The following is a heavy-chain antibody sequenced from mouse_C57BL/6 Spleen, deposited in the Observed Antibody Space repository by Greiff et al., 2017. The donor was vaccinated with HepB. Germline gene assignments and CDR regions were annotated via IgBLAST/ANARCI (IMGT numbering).Heavy chain of an antibody. CDR2: IDPETGGT. D-gene: IGHD4-1*01. CDR3: TRYLPNWDFDY. Sequence: VQLQQSGAELVRPGASVTLSCKASGYTFTDYEMHWVKQTPVHGLEWIGAIDPETGGTAYNQKFKGKAILTADKSSSTAYMELRSLTSEDSAVYYCTRYLPNWDFDYWGQGTTLTVSS. J-gene: IGHJ2*01. CDR1: GYTFTDYE. V-gene: IGHV1-15*01.